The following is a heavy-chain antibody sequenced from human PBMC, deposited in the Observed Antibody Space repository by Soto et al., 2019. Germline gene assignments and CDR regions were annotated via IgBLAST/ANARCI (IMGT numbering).Heavy chain of an antibody. V-gene: IGHV1-8*01. CDR3: ARRSVGESGYDWEFDS. Sequence: QVQLVQSGAEVKKPGASVKVSCKASGYTFSNYDINCVRQATGQGLEWMGWMNPYSGDTVYAKKFQGSVTMTRSTSISTAYLEVSSLTSEDTAVHYCARRSVGESGYDWEFDSWGQGNLVIVSS. CDR2: MNPYSGDT. D-gene: IGHD5-12*01. CDR1: GYTFSNYD. J-gene: IGHJ5*01.